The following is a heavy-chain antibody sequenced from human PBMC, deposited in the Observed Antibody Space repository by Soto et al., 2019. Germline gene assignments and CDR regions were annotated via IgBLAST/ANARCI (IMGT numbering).Heavy chain of an antibody. J-gene: IGHJ4*02. D-gene: IGHD4-17*01. Sequence: EVHLLESGGDSVQPGGSLRLSCAATGFTFNPYTMSWVRQSPGKGLEWVSSIIGSDGSTYYADSVKGRFTISRDNSKNTLYLEMNGLRVEDTAVYYCAKDMRPDGAWDFDYWGQGTLVTVSS. CDR3: AKDMRPDGAWDFDY. CDR1: GFTFNPYT. CDR2: IIGSDGST. V-gene: IGHV3-23*01.